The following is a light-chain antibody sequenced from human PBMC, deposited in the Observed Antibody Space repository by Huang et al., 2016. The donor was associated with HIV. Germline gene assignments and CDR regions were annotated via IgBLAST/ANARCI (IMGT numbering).Light chain of an antibody. V-gene: IGKV4-1*01. CDR3: QQYYSLPLT. CDR2: WAS. Sequence: DIVMTQSPDSLPFSLGERATINCKSNRSLLYSYNSTNKLDWYKQRPGQTPNVLIYWASTRESGVADRFSGSGSGTDFTLTITILQAEDVAIYYCQQYYSLPLTFGGGTKVEIK. CDR1: RSLLYSYNSTNK. J-gene: IGKJ4*01.